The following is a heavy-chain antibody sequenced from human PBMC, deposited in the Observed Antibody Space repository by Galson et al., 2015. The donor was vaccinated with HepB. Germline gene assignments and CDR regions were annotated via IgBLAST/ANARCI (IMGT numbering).Heavy chain of an antibody. V-gene: IGHV1-3*01. J-gene: IGHJ6*03. CDR1: GYPFSDFP. CDR2: INAGSGDT. Sequence: PVKVSCKASGYPFSDFPTHWVRQAPGQRLEWMGWINAGSGDTKYSQQFQGRVTFTRDTSASTAYMELSSLRSEDTAVYYCARTFDTYYMDVWGKGTTVTVSS. CDR3: ARTFDTYYMDV.